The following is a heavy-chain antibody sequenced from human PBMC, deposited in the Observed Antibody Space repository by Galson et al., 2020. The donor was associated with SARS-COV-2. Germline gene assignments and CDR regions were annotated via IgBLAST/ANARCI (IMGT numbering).Heavy chain of an antibody. CDR3: ATASPIAVANCFDP. J-gene: IGHJ5*02. V-gene: IGHV1-24*01. CDR2: FDPEDGET. CDR1: GYTLTELS. Sequence: ASVKVSCKVSGYTLTELSMHWVRQAPGKRLEWMGGFDPEDGETIYAQKFQGRVTMTEDTSTDTAYMELSSLRSEDTAVYYCATASPIAVANCFDPWGQGTLVTASS. D-gene: IGHD6-19*01.